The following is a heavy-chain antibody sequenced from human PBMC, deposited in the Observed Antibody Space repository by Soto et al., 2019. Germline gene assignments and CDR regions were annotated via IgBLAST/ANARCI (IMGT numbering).Heavy chain of an antibody. CDR1: GYTLTELS. Sequence: ASVKVSCKVSGYTLTELSMHWVRQAPGKGLEWMGGFDPEDGETIYAQKFQGRVAMTEDTSTDTAYMELSSLRSEDTAVYYCATDSAAYFDWLLFGYWGQGTLVTVSS. CDR2: FDPEDGET. CDR3: ATDSAAYFDWLLFGY. J-gene: IGHJ4*02. V-gene: IGHV1-24*01. D-gene: IGHD3-9*01.